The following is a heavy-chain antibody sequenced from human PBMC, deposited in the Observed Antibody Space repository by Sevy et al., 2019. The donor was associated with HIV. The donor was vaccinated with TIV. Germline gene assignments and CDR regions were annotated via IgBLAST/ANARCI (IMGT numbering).Heavy chain of an antibody. J-gene: IGHJ4*02. V-gene: IGHV3-7*01. Sequence: GGSLRLSCEASGFSFSDYWMNWVRQAPGRGLEWVANIKEDGSDKNFKDSVKGRLTVSRDNAKNSVFLQLHILTVEDTAVYYCARGAQGALDYWGQGTQVTVSS. D-gene: IGHD1-26*01. CDR3: ARGAQGALDY. CDR2: IKEDGSDK. CDR1: GFSFSDYW.